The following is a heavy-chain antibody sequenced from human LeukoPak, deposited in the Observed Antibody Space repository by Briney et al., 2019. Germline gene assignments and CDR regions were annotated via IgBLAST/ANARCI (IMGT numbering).Heavy chain of an antibody. J-gene: IGHJ5*02. D-gene: IGHD1-26*01. Sequence: ASVKVSCKASGYTFTSYDINWVRQATGQGLEWMGWMNPNSGNTGYAQKFQGRVTITRNTSISTAYMELSSLRSEDTAVYYCARVREDGNKWFDPWGQGTLVTVSS. CDR3: ARVREDGNKWFDP. CDR2: MNPNSGNT. CDR1: GYTFTSYD. V-gene: IGHV1-8*03.